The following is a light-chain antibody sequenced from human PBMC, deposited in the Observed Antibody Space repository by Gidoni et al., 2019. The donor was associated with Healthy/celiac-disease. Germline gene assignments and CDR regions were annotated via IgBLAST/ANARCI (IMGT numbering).Light chain of an antibody. J-gene: IGKJ4*01. CDR3: QQRSHWPTLT. V-gene: IGKV3-11*01. CDR2: YAS. Sequence: EIVLTQSPATLSLSPGERATLSCRASQSVSSYLAWYQQKPGQAPRLLIYYASNRATGIPARFSGSGSGTDFTLTISSLEPEDFAVYYCQQRSHWPTLTFGGGTKVEIK. CDR1: QSVSSY.